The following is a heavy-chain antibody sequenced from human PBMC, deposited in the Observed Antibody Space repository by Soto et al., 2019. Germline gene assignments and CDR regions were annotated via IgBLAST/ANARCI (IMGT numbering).Heavy chain of an antibody. Sequence: WGSLILSCASSGFTLSMSAVNWVRQAPGKGLEWVSYISDSGDRTYYADSVKCRFTISRDRSKNTVSLQMDSLRAEDKAVYYCAKDRGIIVKAGDAFDVWGQGTKVTVSS. CDR1: GFTLSMSA. CDR3: AKDRGIIVKAGDAFDV. CDR2: ISDSGDRT. D-gene: IGHD3-16*02. J-gene: IGHJ3*01. V-gene: IGHV3-23*01.